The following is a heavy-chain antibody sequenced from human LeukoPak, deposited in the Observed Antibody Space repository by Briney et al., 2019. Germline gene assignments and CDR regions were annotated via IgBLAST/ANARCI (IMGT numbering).Heavy chain of an antibody. CDR3: AKDGQSIVIGEGYYYYYGMDV. D-gene: IGHD6-6*01. Sequence: GGSLRLSCAASGFTFSSYAMSWVRQAPGKGLEWVSAISGSGGSTYYADSVKGRFTISRDNSKNTLYLQMSSLRAEDTAVYYCAKDGQSIVIGEGYYYYYGMDVWGQGTTVTVSS. V-gene: IGHV3-23*01. CDR2: ISGSGGST. CDR1: GFTFSSYA. J-gene: IGHJ6*02.